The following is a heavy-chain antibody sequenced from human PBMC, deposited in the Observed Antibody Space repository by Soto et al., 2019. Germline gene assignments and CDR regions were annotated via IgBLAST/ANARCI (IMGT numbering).Heavy chain of an antibody. D-gene: IGHD2-2*01. CDR1: GYTFTGYY. Sequence: ASVKVSCKASGYTFTGYYMHWVRQAPRQGLEWMGWINPNSGGTNYAQKFQGRVTMTRDTSISTAYMELSRLRSDDTAVYYYAREEDCSSTSCYGDPWGQGTLVTVSS. CDR3: AREEDCSSTSCYGDP. J-gene: IGHJ5*02. CDR2: INPNSGGT. V-gene: IGHV1-2*02.